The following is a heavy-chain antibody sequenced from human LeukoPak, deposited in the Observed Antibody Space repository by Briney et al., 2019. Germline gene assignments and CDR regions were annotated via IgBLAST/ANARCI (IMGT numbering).Heavy chain of an antibody. CDR3: ASTRYYYDSSGYYASPRYYYYGMDV. Sequence: PETLSLTCTVSGASISSHYWSWIRQPPGKGLEWIGYIYYSGSTNYNPSLKSRVTISVDTSKNQFSLKLSSVTAADTAVYYCASTRYYYDSSGYYASPRYYYYGMDVWGQGTTVTVSS. CDR2: IYYSGST. V-gene: IGHV4-59*11. J-gene: IGHJ6*02. CDR1: GASISSHY. D-gene: IGHD3-22*01.